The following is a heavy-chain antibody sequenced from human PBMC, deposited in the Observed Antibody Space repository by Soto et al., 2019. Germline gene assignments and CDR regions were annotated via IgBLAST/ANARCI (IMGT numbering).Heavy chain of an antibody. V-gene: IGHV3-23*01. J-gene: IGHJ3*02. Sequence: GGSLRLSCAASGFTFSSYAMSGVRQAPGKGLEWVSAISGSGGSTYYADSVKGRFTISRDNSKNTLYLQMNSLRAEDTAVYYCAKDLNGFGEGDCSGGSCYEDAFDIWGQGTMVTVSS. CDR1: GFTFSSYA. CDR3: AKDLNGFGEGDCSGGSCYEDAFDI. D-gene: IGHD2-15*01. CDR2: ISGSGGST.